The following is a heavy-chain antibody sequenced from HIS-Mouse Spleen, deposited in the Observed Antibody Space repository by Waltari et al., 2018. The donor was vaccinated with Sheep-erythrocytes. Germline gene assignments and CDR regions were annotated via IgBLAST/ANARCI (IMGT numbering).Heavy chain of an antibody. V-gene: IGHV5-51*03. J-gene: IGHJ3*02. CDR3: ARRTYYDFWSGYYTDAFDI. Sequence: EVQLVQSGAEVKKPGESPKISCKGSGYSFTSYWIGWVRQMPGKGLEWMGIIYPGDSDTRYSPSFQGQVTISADKSISTAYLQWSSLKASDTAMYYCARRTYYDFWSGYYTDAFDIWGQGTMVTVSS. D-gene: IGHD3-3*01. CDR2: IYPGDSDT. CDR1: GYSFTSYW.